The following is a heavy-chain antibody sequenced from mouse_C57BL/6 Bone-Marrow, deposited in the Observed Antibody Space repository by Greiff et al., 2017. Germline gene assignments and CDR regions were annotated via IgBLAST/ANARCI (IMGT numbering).Heavy chain of an antibody. Sequence: QVQLKESGAELARPGASVKLSCKASGYTFTSYGISWVKQRTGQGLEWIGEIYPRSGNTYYNEKFKGKATLTADKSSSTAYMELRSLTSEDSAVYFCARRGGNFAYWGQGTLVTVSA. CDR2: IYPRSGNT. V-gene: IGHV1-81*01. CDR1: GYTFTSYG. CDR3: ARRGGNFAY. D-gene: IGHD1-1*02. J-gene: IGHJ3*01.